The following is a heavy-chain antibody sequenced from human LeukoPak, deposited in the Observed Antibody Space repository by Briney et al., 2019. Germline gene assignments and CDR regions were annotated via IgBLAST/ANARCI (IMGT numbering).Heavy chain of an antibody. Sequence: SETLSLTCTVSGGSISSYYWSWLRQPPGKGLEGIGYIYYSGSTNYNPFLKSRVTISVDTAKNQFSLKLSSVTAADTAVYYCASSPGGGSSWFPLDNWFDPWGQGTLVTVSS. D-gene: IGHD6-13*01. V-gene: IGHV4-59*08. CDR3: ASSPGGGSSWFPLDNWFDP. J-gene: IGHJ5*02. CDR1: GGSISSYY. CDR2: IYYSGST.